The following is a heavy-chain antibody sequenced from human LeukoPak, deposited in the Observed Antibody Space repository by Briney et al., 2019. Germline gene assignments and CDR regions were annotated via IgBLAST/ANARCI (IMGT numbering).Heavy chain of an antibody. D-gene: IGHD2-2*01. CDR2: IKQDGSDK. Sequence: GGSLRLSCEASGFTFSGYWMTWVRQFPGKGLEWVANIKQDGSDKYYVDSVKGRFTVSRDNTKKSLYLQLDRLRAEDTAVYYCARMSSWSFDSWGRGTLVTVSS. V-gene: IGHV3-7*01. J-gene: IGHJ4*02. CDR1: GFTFSGYW. CDR3: ARMSSWSFDS.